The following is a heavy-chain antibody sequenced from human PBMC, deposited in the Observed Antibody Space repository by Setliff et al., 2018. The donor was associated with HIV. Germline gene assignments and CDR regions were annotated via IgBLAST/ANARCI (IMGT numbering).Heavy chain of an antibody. CDR1: GFTFSFHA. J-gene: IGHJ5*02. V-gene: IGHV3-23*01. Sequence: GGSLRLSCAASGFTFSFHAMTWVRQAPGKGLEWVSGINGDGDSTYYADSVKGRFTVSRDNSKDTLTLQMNDLRAEDTGLYYCAKDYTTAFWEYNWFDLWGQGTLVTVSS. D-gene: IGHD3-3*02. CDR2: INGDGDST. CDR3: AKDYTTAFWEYNWFDL.